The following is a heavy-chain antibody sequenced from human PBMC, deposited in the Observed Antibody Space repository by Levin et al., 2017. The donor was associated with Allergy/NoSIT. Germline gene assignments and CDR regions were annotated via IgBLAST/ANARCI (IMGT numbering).Heavy chain of an antibody. Sequence: GGSLRLSCAASGFSVSNHYMTWVRQGPGKGLECVSVIYSDGSTYYADSVRGRFTISRDSFRNTLSLQMNSPRDDDTAVYSCTKGHYSGVYQWGQGTLVTVSS. CDR1: GFSVSNHY. CDR3: TKGHYSGVYQ. D-gene: IGHD2-2*01. J-gene: IGHJ4*02. CDR2: IYSDGST. V-gene: IGHV3-53*01.